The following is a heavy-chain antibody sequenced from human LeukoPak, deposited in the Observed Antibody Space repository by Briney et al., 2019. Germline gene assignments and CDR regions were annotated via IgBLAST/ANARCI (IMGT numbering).Heavy chain of an antibody. J-gene: IGHJ4*02. V-gene: IGHV3-15*01. CDR2: IKSKTNGGST. CDR1: GFTFSNAW. Sequence: GGSLRLSCAASGFTFSNAWMNWVRQAPGKGLEWVALIKSKTNGGSTDYAAPVKGRFIISRDDSKDTLYLQMNSLKPDDTAVYYCITERPGAFDNWGQGTLVTVSS. CDR3: ITERPGAFDN. D-gene: IGHD1-1*01.